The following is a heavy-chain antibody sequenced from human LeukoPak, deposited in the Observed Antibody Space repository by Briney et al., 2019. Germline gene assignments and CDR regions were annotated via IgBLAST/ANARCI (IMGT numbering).Heavy chain of an antibody. V-gene: IGHV3-11*04. Sequence: GGSLRLSCAASGFTFSDYYMSWIRRAPGKGLEWVSYISSSGSTIYYADSVKGRFTISRDNAKNSLYLQMNSLRAEDTAVYYCARTLVVVMYYGMDVWGQGTTVAVSS. CDR2: ISSSGSTI. CDR1: GFTFSDYY. CDR3: ARTLVVVMYYGMDV. D-gene: IGHD3-22*01. J-gene: IGHJ6*02.